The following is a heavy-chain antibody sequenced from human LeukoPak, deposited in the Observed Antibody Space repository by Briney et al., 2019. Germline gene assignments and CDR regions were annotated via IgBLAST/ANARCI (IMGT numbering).Heavy chain of an antibody. CDR2: IYINGRT. CDR3: ARVGCSGGSCYGLGYNWFDS. J-gene: IGHJ5*01. V-gene: IGHV4-4*07. CDR1: GGAISTYY. Sequence: SETLSLTCTVSGGAISTYYWSWIRQPAGKGLEWIGRIYINGRTNFNPSLNSRVTMSVDPSKNQFSLKLSSVTAADTAVYYCARVGCSGGSCYGLGYNWFDSWGQGTLVTVSS. D-gene: IGHD2-15*01.